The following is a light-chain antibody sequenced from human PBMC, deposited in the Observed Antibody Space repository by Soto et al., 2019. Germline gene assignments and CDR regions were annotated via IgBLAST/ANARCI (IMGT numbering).Light chain of an antibody. CDR3: QQYYSYPRT. V-gene: IGKV1-8*01. CDR2: AAS. Sequence: AIRMTQSPSSFSASKGDRVTITCRASQGISSYLAWYQQKPGKAPKLLIYAASALQSGVPSRFSGSGSGTDFTLTISCLQSEDFATYYCQQYYSYPRTFGQGTMVDI. CDR1: QGISSY. J-gene: IGKJ1*01.